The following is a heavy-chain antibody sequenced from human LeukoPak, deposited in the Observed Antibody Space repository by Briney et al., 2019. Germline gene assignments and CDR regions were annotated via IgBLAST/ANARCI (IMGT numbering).Heavy chain of an antibody. V-gene: IGHV3-30*04. Sequence: GGSLRLSCAASGFTFSTYAMNWVRQAPGKGLEWGEVISYDGTNEYYADSVKGRFTISRDNSKNTLYLQMNSLRAEDTAVYYCARDTGVDFWSGWYFHYWGQGTLVTVSS. CDR1: GFTFSTYA. D-gene: IGHD3-3*01. CDR3: ARDTGVDFWSGWYFHY. CDR2: ISYDGTNE. J-gene: IGHJ4*02.